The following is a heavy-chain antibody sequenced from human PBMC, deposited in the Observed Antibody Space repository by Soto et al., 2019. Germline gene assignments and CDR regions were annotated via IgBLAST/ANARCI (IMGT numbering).Heavy chain of an antibody. V-gene: IGHV3-33*01. D-gene: IGHD2-21*02. CDR1: GFTFSSYG. CDR2: IWYDGSNK. Sequence: GGSLRLSCAASGFTFSSYGMHWVRQAPGKGLEWVAVIWYDGSNKYYADSVKGRFTISRDNSKNTLYLQMNSLRAEDTAVYYCARVFGAEYCGGDCPTGIDYWGQGTLVTVSS. J-gene: IGHJ4*02. CDR3: ARVFGAEYCGGDCPTGIDY.